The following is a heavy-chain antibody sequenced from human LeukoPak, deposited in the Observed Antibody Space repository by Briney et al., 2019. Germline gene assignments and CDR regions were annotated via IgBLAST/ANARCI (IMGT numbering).Heavy chain of an antibody. Sequence: NTSETLSLTCTVSGGSIKSNYWSWIRQPPGKGLEWIGYGYYSGTTNYNPSFKSRVTISLDTSKSQFSLKLRFVTTADTAVYYCARGRRLPGPAGWFDPWGQGTLVTVSS. D-gene: IGHD2-21*02. V-gene: IGHV4-59*01. CDR3: ARGRRLPGPAGWFDP. J-gene: IGHJ5*02. CDR2: GYYSGTT. CDR1: GGSIKSNY.